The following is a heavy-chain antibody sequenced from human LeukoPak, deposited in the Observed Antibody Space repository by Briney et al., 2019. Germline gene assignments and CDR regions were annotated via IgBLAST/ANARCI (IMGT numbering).Heavy chain of an antibody. Sequence: ASVKVSCKASGYTFTNYGISWVRQAPGQGLEWMGWVSGYNGNTYYVQKLQGRVTMTTDRSRNTAYMELRSLRSDDTAVYYCARDWDTVMVTDTFDIWGQGTVVTVSS. D-gene: IGHD5-18*01. J-gene: IGHJ3*02. CDR3: ARDWDTVMVTDTFDI. CDR2: VSGYNGNT. V-gene: IGHV1-18*01. CDR1: GYTFTNYG.